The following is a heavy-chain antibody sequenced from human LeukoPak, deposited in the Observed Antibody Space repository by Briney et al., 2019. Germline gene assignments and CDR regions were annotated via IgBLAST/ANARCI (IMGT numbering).Heavy chain of an antibody. CDR3: ARAPGYDYVWGSYRPLPFDY. CDR2: IYYSGST. V-gene: IGHV4-59*01. Sequence: SETLSLTCTVSGGSISSYYWSWIRQPPGKGLEWIGYIYYSGSTNYNPSLESRVTISVDTSKNQFSLKLSSVTAADTAVYYCARAPGYDYVWGSYRPLPFDYWGQGTLVTVSS. CDR1: GGSISSYY. J-gene: IGHJ4*02. D-gene: IGHD3-16*02.